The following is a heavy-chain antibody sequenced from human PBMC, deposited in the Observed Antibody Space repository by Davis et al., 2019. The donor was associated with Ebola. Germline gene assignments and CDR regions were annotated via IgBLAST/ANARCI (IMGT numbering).Heavy chain of an antibody. D-gene: IGHD6-19*01. V-gene: IGHV3-73*01. Sequence: GESLKISCAASGFTFSGSAMHWVRQASGKGLEWVGRIRSKANSYATAYAASVKGRFTISRDDSKNTLYLQMNSLRAEDTAVYYCARGKSGWHPGVDYFDYWGQGTLVTVSS. J-gene: IGHJ4*02. CDR3: ARGKSGWHPGVDYFDY. CDR2: IRSKANSYAT. CDR1: GFTFSGSA.